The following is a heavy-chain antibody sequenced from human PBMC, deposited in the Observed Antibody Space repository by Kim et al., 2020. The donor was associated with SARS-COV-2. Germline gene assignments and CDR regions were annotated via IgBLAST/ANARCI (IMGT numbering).Heavy chain of an antibody. D-gene: IGHD3-22*01. Sequence: SETLSLTCTVSGGSISSGDYYWSWIRQPPGKGLEWIGYIYYSGSTYYNPSLKSRVTISVDTSKNQFSLKLSSVTAADTAVYYCATSPHYYDSSAPPPSGMDVWGQGTTVTVSS. J-gene: IGHJ6*02. CDR3: ATSPHYYDSSAPPPSGMDV. CDR2: IYYSGST. CDR1: GGSISSGDYY. V-gene: IGHV4-30-4*01.